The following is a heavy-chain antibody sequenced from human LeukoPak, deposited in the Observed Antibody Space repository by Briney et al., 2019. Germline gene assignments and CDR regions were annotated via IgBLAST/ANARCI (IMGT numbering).Heavy chain of an antibody. V-gene: IGHV5-51*01. CDR1: GYSFTSYW. D-gene: IGHD2-15*01. CDR2: IYAGDSDT. Sequence: GESLKISCKGSGYSFTSYWIGWVRQMPGKGLEGMGIIYAGDSDTRYSPSFQGKVTISADKSISTDFLQWSRLKASDTAMYYCGRSCSGGSCYSDYWGQGTLVTVSS. J-gene: IGHJ4*02. CDR3: GRSCSGGSCYSDY.